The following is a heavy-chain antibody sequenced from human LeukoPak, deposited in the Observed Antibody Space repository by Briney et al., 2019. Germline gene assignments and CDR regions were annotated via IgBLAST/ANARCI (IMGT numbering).Heavy chain of an antibody. CDR2: IYLGDSDT. V-gene: IGHV5-51*01. D-gene: IGHD2-15*01. CDR3: GRRCIALTYFDL. CDR1: GDSLGRYW. J-gene: IGHJ2*01. Sequence: GESLKISCQVAGDSLGRYWIGWVRQMPGKGLEWMGVIYLGDSDTRYSPSFQGQVAMSADKSMKTAYLQWSSLRASDTAIYYCGRRCIALTYFDLWGRGTLVTVAS.